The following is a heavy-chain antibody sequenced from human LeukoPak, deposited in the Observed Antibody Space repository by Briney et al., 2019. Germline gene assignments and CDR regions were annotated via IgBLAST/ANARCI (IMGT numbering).Heavy chain of an antibody. CDR3: ANQRPYSSIVDY. CDR2: ISSSGVNT. V-gene: IGHV3-64*04. Sequence: GGSLRLSCAASGFTFSSYSMHWVRRAPGKGLGYISAISSSGVNTYYANSVKGRFTISRDNSKNTLYLQMNSLRAEDTAVYYCANQRPYSSIVDYWGQGTLVTVSS. J-gene: IGHJ4*02. D-gene: IGHD6-13*01. CDR1: GFTFSSYS.